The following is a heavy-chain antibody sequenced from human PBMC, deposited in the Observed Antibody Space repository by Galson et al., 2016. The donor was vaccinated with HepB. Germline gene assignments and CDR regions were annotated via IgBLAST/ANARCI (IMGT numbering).Heavy chain of an antibody. Sequence: LRLSCAASGFIFDDYTIHWVRQAPGKGLEWVSLINWDGVDTYYADSVKGRFTISRDNSKNSLYLQMNSLRTEDTAFYFCAKDIAVAATWGFDYWGQGTLVTVSS. CDR2: INWDGVDT. V-gene: IGHV3-43*01. J-gene: IGHJ4*02. CDR3: AKDIAVAATWGFDY. CDR1: GFIFDDYT. D-gene: IGHD6-19*01.